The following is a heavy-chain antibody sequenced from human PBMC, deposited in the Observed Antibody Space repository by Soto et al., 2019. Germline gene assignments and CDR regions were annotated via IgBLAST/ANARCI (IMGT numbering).Heavy chain of an antibody. CDR3: ARGGYDFWSGYYTYYYYGMDV. CDR2: IYHSGST. D-gene: IGHD3-3*01. Sequence: QVQLQESGPGLVKPSGTLSLTCAVSGGSISSSNWWSWVRQPPGKGLEWIGAIYHSGSTNYNPSLKSRVTISVDKSKTQFSLKLSSVTAADTAVYYCARGGYDFWSGYYTYYYYGMDVWGQGTTVTVSS. V-gene: IGHV4-4*02. J-gene: IGHJ6*02. CDR1: GGSISSSNW.